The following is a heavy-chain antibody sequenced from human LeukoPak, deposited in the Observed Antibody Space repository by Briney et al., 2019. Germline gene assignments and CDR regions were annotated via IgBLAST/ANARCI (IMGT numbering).Heavy chain of an antibody. CDR2: INSDGGST. CDR1: GCTFSSYW. CDR3: VHNTSRSSFDY. J-gene: IGHJ4*02. D-gene: IGHD6-13*01. Sequence: GGSLRLSCAASGCTFSSYWMHWVRQAPGKGLVWVSRINSDGGSTSYADSVKGRFTISRDNAKNTLYLQMNSLRAEDTAVYYCVHNTSRSSFDYWGQGTLVTVSS. V-gene: IGHV3-74*01.